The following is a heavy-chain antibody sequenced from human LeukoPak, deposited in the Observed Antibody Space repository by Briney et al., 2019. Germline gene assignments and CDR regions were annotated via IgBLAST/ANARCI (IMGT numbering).Heavy chain of an antibody. Sequence: GGSLRLSCAASGFTFNTYAMIWVRQAPGKGLEWVSAISGSGGSTYYADSVKGRFTISRDNSKNTLYLQMNSLRAEDTAIYYCAKSVVNSGTYIPFDSWGQGTLVTVSS. CDR2: ISGSGGST. V-gene: IGHV3-23*01. CDR1: GFTFNTYA. D-gene: IGHD1-26*01. J-gene: IGHJ4*02. CDR3: AKSVVNSGTYIPFDS.